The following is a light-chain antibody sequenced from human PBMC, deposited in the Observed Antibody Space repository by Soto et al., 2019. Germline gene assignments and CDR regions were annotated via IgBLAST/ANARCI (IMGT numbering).Light chain of an antibody. CDR3: TPYCLSWT. V-gene: IGKV3-20*01. Sequence: IVLTQSPGTLSLSPGEGATLSCRTSQSVSIRHLAWYQQRPGQAPRLLIYATSDRATGTPDRFSGSGSGTDFPLPINSLEPEYLAVSYCTPYCLSWTFGQGTKVE. J-gene: IGKJ1*01. CDR1: QSVSIRH. CDR2: ATS.